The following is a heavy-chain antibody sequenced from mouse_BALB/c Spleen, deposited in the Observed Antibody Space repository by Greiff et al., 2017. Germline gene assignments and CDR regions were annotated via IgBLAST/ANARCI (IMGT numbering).Heavy chain of an antibody. J-gene: IGHJ4*01. D-gene: IGHD1-2*01. CDR3: ARDYGYDYYAMDY. CDR2: ISYSGST. V-gene: IGHV3-2*02. Sequence: EVKLVESGPGLVKPSQSLSLTCTVTGYSITSDYAWNWIRQFPGNKLEWMGYISYSGSTSYNPSLKSRISITRDTSKNQFFLQLNSVTTEDTATYYCARDYGYDYYAMDYWGQGTSVTVSS. CDR1: GYSITSDYA.